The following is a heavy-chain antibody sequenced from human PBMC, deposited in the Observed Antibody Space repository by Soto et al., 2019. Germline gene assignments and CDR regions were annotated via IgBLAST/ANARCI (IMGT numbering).Heavy chain of an antibody. CDR2: ISSKANSYTT. V-gene: IGHV3-73*01. CDR3: TRHEPNDRNDY. J-gene: IGHJ4*02. Sequence: GTLRLSCAASGLTFSGSYRNGVRQASGKGLEWVGQISSKANSYTTEYAASVQGRFTISRDDSKNTAYLQMNRLKTADTALYYCTRHEPNDRNDYWGQGTQVTVSS. CDR1: GLTFSGSY.